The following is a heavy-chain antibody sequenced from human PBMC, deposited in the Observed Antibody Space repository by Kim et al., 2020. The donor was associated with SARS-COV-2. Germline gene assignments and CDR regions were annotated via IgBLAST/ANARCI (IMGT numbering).Heavy chain of an antibody. V-gene: IGHV3-73*01. Sequence: SVKGRFTISRDDSKNTAYLQMNSLKTEDTAVYYCTRAGSGSSWYVDGMDVWGQGTTVTVSS. CDR3: TRAGSGSSWYVDGMDV. D-gene: IGHD6-13*01. J-gene: IGHJ6*02.